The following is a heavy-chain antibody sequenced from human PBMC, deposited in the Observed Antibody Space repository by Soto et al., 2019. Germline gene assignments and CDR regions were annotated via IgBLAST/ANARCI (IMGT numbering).Heavy chain of an antibody. CDR2: INHSGST. CDR1: GGSFSGYY. CDR3: ARFTPSYDFWSGYYGSWFDP. Sequence: PSETLSLTCAVYGGSFSGYYWSWIRQPPGKGLEWIGEINHSGSTNYNPSLKSRVTISVDTSKNQFSLKLSSVTAADTAVYYCARFTPSYDFWSGYYGSWFDPWGQGTLVTVSS. D-gene: IGHD3-3*01. V-gene: IGHV4-34*01. J-gene: IGHJ5*02.